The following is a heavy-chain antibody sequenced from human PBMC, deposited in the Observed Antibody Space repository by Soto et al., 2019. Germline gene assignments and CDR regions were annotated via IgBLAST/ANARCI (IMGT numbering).Heavy chain of an antibody. CDR1: GGSFSGYY. CDR2: IIRSGRT. D-gene: IGHD5-12*01. CDR3: ATGRDGWLRFRGYYYYGMDV. Sequence: SSETLSLTCAVYGGSFSGYYWSWTRQPPGKGREWIREIIRSGRTNYNPSPKSRATILVDTSKNQFYLKQSFVTAADTAVYYCATGRDGWLRFRGYYYYGMDVWGQGTTVTVSS. V-gene: IGHV4-34*01. J-gene: IGHJ6*02.